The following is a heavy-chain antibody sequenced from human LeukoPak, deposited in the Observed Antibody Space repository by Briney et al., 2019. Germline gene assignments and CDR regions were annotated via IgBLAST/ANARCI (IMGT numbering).Heavy chain of an antibody. CDR2: INPSGGST. D-gene: IGHD3-3*01. Sequence: ASVKVSCTASGYTFTSYYMHWVRQAPGQGLEWMGIINPSGGSTSYAQKFQGRVTMTRDTSTSTVYMELSSLRSEDTAVYYCARGGITIFGVVIGFDFDYWGQGTLVTVSS. CDR3: ARGGITIFGVVIGFDFDY. CDR1: GYTFTSYY. J-gene: IGHJ4*02. V-gene: IGHV1-46*01.